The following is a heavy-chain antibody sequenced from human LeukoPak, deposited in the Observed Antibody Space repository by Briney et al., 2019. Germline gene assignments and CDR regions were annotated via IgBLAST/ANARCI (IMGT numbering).Heavy chain of an antibody. CDR3: ARSSEGRYYYDSSGFSYYYYYMDV. J-gene: IGHJ6*03. V-gene: IGHV4-59*01. CDR2: IYYSGST. CDR1: GGSFSSYY. Sequence: PSETLSLTCTVSGGSFSSYYWSWIRQPPGKGLEWIGYIYYSGSTYYNPSLRSRVTISVDTSKNQFSLKRSSVTAADTAVYYCARSSEGRYYYDSSGFSYYYYYMDVWGKGTTVTISS. D-gene: IGHD3-22*01.